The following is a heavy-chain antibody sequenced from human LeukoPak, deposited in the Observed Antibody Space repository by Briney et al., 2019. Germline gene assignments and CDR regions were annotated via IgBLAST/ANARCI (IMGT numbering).Heavy chain of an antibody. Sequence: PGGSQRLSCAASGFTFSSYSMNWVRQAPGKGLEWVSSISSSSSYIYYADSVKGRFTISRDNAKNSLYLQMNSLRAEDTAVYYCARGDDFWSGYFPPYYYYGMDVWGQGTTVTVSS. CDR3: ARGDDFWSGYFPPYYYYGMDV. CDR1: GFTFSSYS. J-gene: IGHJ6*02. D-gene: IGHD3-3*01. V-gene: IGHV3-21*01. CDR2: ISSSSSYI.